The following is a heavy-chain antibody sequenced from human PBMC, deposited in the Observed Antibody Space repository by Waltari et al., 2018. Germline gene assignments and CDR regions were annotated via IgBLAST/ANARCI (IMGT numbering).Heavy chain of an antibody. CDR2: ISYDGSKK. CDR3: AKDGFLEYLYSVFDS. CDR1: GFTFRSFG. Sequence: QVQLVESGGGVVQPGRSLRLSCAASGFTFRSFGMHWVRQAPGKGLESVAGISYDGSKKYYADSVKGRFTISRDNSNDTLYLQMNTLRPEDTAVYYCAKDGFLEYLYSVFDSWGQGTLVSVSS. V-gene: IGHV3-30*18. J-gene: IGHJ4*02. D-gene: IGHD3-3*01.